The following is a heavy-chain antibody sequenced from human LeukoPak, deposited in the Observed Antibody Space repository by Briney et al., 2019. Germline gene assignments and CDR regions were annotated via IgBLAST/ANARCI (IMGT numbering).Heavy chain of an antibody. CDR1: GFAFSSYA. J-gene: IGHJ6*03. CDR3: AGATAPFSYYYYMDV. V-gene: IGHV3-23*01. D-gene: IGHD1-26*01. CDR2: ISGSGGST. Sequence: SGGSLRLSCAASGFAFSSYAMSWVRQAPGKGLEWVSGISGSGGSTYYADSVKGRFTISRDNSKNTLFLQMNSLRAEGAAVYYCAGATAPFSYYYYMDVWGKGTTVTVSS.